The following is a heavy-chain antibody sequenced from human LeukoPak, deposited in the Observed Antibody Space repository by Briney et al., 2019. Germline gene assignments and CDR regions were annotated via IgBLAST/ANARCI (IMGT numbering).Heavy chain of an antibody. J-gene: IGHJ4*02. Sequence: TSSETLSLTCTVSGGSISSYYWSWIRQPPGKGLEWIGYIYYSGSTNYNPSLKSRVTISVDTSKNQFSLKLSSVTAADTAVYYRASSYDSSGYYLNFDYWGQGTLVTVSS. V-gene: IGHV4-59*08. CDR3: ASSYDSSGYYLNFDY. CDR1: GGSISSYY. D-gene: IGHD3-22*01. CDR2: IYYSGST.